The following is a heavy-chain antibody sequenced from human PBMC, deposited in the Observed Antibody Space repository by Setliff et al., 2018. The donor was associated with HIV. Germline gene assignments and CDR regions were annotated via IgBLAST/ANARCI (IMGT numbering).Heavy chain of an antibody. CDR1: GGSISSSSYY. CDR2: IYYSGST. J-gene: IGHJ4*02. Sequence: SETLSLTCTVSGGSISSSSYYWGWIRQPPGKGLEWIGSIYYSGSTYYNPSLKSRVTISVDTSKNQFSLKLSSVTAADTAVYYCARSRHCGSDCYFDYSGQGTLVTVSS. V-gene: IGHV4-39*01. CDR3: ARSRHCGSDCYFDY. D-gene: IGHD2-21*02.